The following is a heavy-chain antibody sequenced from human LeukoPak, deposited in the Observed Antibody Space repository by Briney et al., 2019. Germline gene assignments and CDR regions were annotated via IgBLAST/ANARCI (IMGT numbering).Heavy chain of an antibody. D-gene: IGHD3-22*01. V-gene: IGHV3-23*01. Sequence: GGSLRLSCAASGFTFSNYAMSWVRQAPGKGLEWVSAISGSGGSTYFADSVKGRFTISRDNSKNTLYLQMNSLRAEDTAVYYCAKVSLAMNYYDSSGYGDFDYWGQGTLVTVSS. J-gene: IGHJ4*02. CDR3: AKVSLAMNYYDSSGYGDFDY. CDR1: GFTFSNYA. CDR2: ISGSGGST.